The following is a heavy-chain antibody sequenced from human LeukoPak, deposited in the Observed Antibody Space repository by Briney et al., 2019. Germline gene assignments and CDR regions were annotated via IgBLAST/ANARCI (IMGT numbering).Heavy chain of an antibody. CDR3: ARHAADLKSYSNGLDC. Sequence: SPSETLSLTCTVSGGSISSSSYDWGWIRRPPGKGLEWIGSIYHSGSTYYNRTLKSRFTISVHTSKSQFSLKLSSVTAADTAVYYCARHAADLKSYSNGLDCWGQGTLVTVSS. V-gene: IGHV4-39*01. D-gene: IGHD4-11*01. CDR2: IYHSGST. CDR1: GGSISSSSYD. J-gene: IGHJ5*01.